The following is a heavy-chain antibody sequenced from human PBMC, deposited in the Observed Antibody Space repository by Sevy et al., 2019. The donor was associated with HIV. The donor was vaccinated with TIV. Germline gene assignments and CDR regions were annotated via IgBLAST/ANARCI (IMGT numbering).Heavy chain of an antibody. CDR3: TRGVTKIIGGGYYFDY. CDR1: GYTFTSYG. Sequence: ASVKVSCKASGYTFTSYGISWVRQAPGQGLEWMGWISAYNGNTNYAQKLQGRVTMTTDTSTSTAYMELRSLRSDDTAVYYCTRGVTKIIGGGYYFDYWGQGTLVTVSS. V-gene: IGHV1-18*01. D-gene: IGHD3-22*01. CDR2: ISAYNGNT. J-gene: IGHJ4*02.